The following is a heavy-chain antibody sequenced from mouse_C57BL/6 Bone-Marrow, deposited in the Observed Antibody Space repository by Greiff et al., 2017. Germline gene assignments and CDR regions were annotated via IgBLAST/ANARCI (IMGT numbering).Heavy chain of an antibody. CDR2: IDPEDGDT. Sequence: EVKLMESGAELVRPGASVKLSCTASGFNIKDYYMHWVKQRPEQGLEWIGRIDPEDGDTEYAPKFQGKATMTADTSSNTAYLQLSSLTSEDTAVYYCTNHGSSYWYFDVWGTGTTVTVSS. D-gene: IGHD1-1*01. J-gene: IGHJ1*03. CDR1: GFNIKDYY. CDR3: TNHGSSYWYFDV. V-gene: IGHV14-1*01.